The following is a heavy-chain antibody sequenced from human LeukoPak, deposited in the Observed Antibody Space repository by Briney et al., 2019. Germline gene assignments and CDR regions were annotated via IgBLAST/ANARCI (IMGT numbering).Heavy chain of an antibody. J-gene: IGHJ3*02. CDR1: GFTFYDYG. D-gene: IGHD3-10*01. Sequence: PGGSLRLSCAASGFTFYDYGMSWVHQAPGKGLEWVSGINWNGGSTGYEDSVKGRFTISRDNAKNSLYLQMNSLRAEATALYYCARVKLLYGSGIGDAFDIWGQGTMVTVSS. V-gene: IGHV3-20*04. CDR2: INWNGGST. CDR3: ARVKLLYGSGIGDAFDI.